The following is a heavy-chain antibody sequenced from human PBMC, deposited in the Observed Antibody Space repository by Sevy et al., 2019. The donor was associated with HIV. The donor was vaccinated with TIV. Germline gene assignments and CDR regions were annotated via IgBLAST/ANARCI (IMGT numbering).Heavy chain of an antibody. CDR3: ARVGRITMVRGVTKDQKGAFDI. D-gene: IGHD3-10*01. CDR2: INHSGST. CDR1: GGSFSGYY. J-gene: IGHJ3*02. Sequence: SETLSLTCAVYGGSFSGYYWSWIRQPPGKGLEWIGEINHSGSTNYNPSLKSRVTISVDTSKNQFSLKLSSVTAADTAVYYCARVGRITMVRGVTKDQKGAFDIWGQGTMVTVSS. V-gene: IGHV4-34*01.